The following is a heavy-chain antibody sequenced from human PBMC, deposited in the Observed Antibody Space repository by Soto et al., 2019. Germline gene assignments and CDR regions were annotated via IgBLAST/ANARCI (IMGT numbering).Heavy chain of an antibody. Sequence: GKGLEWVSSISGSGVGTYYADSVEGRFTISRDNSNNTLYLQMSTLGPGDTAIYYCAKAGAAVSATPWWHSWGPGTLVTVS. J-gene: IGHJ4*02. V-gene: IGHV3-23*01. D-gene: IGHD2-15*01. CDR2: ISGSGVGT. CDR3: AKAGAAVSATPWWHS.